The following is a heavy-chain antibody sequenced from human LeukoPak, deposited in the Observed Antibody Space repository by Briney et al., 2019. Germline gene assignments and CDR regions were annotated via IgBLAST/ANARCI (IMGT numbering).Heavy chain of an antibody. D-gene: IGHD3-16*02. Sequence: GGSLRLSCAASGFTVSSNYMSWVRQAPGKGLEWVSVIYCGGSRYYADSVKGRFTISRDNSKNTLFLQMHSLRAEDTATYYCAKVDYRGLMYGIDFWGQGTLVTVSS. CDR1: GFTVSSNY. CDR2: IYCGGSR. J-gene: IGHJ4*02. CDR3: AKVDYRGLMYGIDF. V-gene: IGHV3-53*01.